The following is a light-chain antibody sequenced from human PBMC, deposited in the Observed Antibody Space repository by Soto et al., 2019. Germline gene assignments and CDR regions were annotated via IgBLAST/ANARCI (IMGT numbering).Light chain of an antibody. CDR1: GSDVGGYKY. CDR3: SSFAGRNNPL. J-gene: IGLJ2*01. V-gene: IGLV2-8*01. Sequence: QSALTQPASVSGSLGQSITIPCTGIGSDVGGYKYVSWFHQHPGKAPKLMIPDRISDSKSANTASLTVSGLQAEDEAEFYCSSFAGRNNPLFGGGTKLTVL.